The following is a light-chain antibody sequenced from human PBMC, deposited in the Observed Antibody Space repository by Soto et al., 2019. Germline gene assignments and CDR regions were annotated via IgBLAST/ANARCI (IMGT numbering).Light chain of an antibody. CDR2: GAS. CDR3: QQYNSWPPYT. J-gene: IGKJ2*01. CDR1: QSVSSN. Sequence: EIVLTQSPATLSLSPGDSATLSCRASQSVSSNLAWYQQKPGQAPRLLIYGASTRATGTPARFSGSGSGTEFTLTISSLQSEDLAVYYCQQYNSWPPYTFGQGT. V-gene: IGKV3-15*01.